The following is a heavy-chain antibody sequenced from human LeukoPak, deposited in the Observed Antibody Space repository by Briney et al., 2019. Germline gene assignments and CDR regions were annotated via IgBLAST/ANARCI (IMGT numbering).Heavy chain of an antibody. D-gene: IGHD6-13*01. CDR1: GYTFTSYG. Sequence: ASVKVSCKASGYTFTSYGISWVRQAPGQGLEWMGWISAYNANTNYAQKLQGRVTMTTDTSTGTAYMEPRSLRSDDTAVYYCARGVLAAAGARHPFDPWGQGTLVTVSS. CDR2: ISAYNANT. J-gene: IGHJ5*02. CDR3: ARGVLAAAGARHPFDP. V-gene: IGHV1-18*01.